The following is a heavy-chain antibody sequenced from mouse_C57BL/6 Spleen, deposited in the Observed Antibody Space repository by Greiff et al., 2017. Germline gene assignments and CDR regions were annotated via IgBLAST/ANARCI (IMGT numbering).Heavy chain of an antibody. V-gene: IGHV5-9-1*02. Sequence: EVKVVESGEGLVKPGGSLKLSCAASGFTFSSYAMSWVRQTPEKRLEWVAYISSGGDYISYADTVKGRFTISRDNARNTLYLQMSSLKSEDTAMYYCTRERTGIDYWGQGTTLTVSS. J-gene: IGHJ2*01. CDR2: ISSGGDYI. CDR3: TRERTGIDY. CDR1: GFTFSSYA. D-gene: IGHD4-1*01.